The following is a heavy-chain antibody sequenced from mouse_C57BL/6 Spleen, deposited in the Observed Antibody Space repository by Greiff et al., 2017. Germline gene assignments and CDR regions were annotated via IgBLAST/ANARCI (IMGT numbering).Heavy chain of an antibody. CDR1: GFTFSDYY. Sequence: DVKLVESEGGLVQPGSSMKLSCTASGFTFSDYYMAWVRQVPEKGLEWVANINYDGSSTYYLDSLKSRFIISRDNAKNILYLQMSSLKSEDTATYYCARGDSSPWYFDVWGTGTTVTVSS. CDR2: INYDGSST. D-gene: IGHD1-1*01. CDR3: ARGDSSPWYFDV. V-gene: IGHV5-16*01. J-gene: IGHJ1*03.